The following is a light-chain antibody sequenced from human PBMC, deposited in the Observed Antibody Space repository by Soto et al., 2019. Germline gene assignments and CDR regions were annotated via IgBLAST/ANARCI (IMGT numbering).Light chain of an antibody. CDR3: QQRRSWPPTIT. V-gene: IGKV3-11*01. J-gene: IGKJ5*01. CDR2: DAS. CDR1: QSVSPY. Sequence: EIVLTQSPATLSLSPGERATLSFRASQSVSPYLAWTQQRTGQPPRLLIYDASYRATDIPPRFSGSGSGTDFTLTISSLEPEDFAVYYCQQRRSWPPTITFGQGTRLEIK.